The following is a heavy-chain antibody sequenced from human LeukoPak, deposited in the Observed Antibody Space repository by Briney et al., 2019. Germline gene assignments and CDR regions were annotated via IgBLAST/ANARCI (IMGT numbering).Heavy chain of an antibody. CDR2: ISWDGGST. J-gene: IGHJ6*03. Sequence: GGSLRLSCAASGFTFDDYAMHWVRQAPGKGLEWVSLISWDGGSTYYADSVKGRFTISRDNSKNSLYLQMNSLRAEDTALYYCAKGHGEAYYYYMDVWGKGTTVTVSS. CDR3: AKGHGEAYYYYMDV. CDR1: GFTFDDYA. V-gene: IGHV3-43D*03.